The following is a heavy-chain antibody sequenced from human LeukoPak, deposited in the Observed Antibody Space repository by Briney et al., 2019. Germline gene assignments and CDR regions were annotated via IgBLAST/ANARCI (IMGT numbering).Heavy chain of an antibody. J-gene: IGHJ4*02. D-gene: IGHD5-24*01. Sequence: GESLKISCKGSGYSFTNYWIGWARQMPGKGLEWMGIIYPGDSDTRYSPSFQGQVTISADKSITTAYLQWSSLQASDTAKYYCARRGEMAAIDFWGEGTPVTVSS. CDR2: IYPGDSDT. V-gene: IGHV5-51*01. CDR3: ARRGEMAAIDF. CDR1: GYSFTNYW.